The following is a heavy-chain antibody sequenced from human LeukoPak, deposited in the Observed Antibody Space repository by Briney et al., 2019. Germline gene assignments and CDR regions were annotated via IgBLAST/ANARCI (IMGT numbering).Heavy chain of an antibody. Sequence: GGSLRLSCAASGFTFSSYWMHWVRQAPGKGLVWVSRIKSDGSSTSYADSVKGRFTISRDNARNTLYLQMNGLRADDTAVYYCARDFAYDYVWGSYRSFDYWGQGTLVSVSS. J-gene: IGHJ4*02. CDR3: ARDFAYDYVWGSYRSFDY. V-gene: IGHV3-74*01. CDR1: GFTFSSYW. D-gene: IGHD3-16*02. CDR2: IKSDGSST.